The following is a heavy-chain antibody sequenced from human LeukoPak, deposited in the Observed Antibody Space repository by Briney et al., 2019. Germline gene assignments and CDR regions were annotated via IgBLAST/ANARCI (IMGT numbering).Heavy chain of an antibody. D-gene: IGHD6-13*01. CDR3: ARRSQTAAGRGIDY. Sequence: TSETLSLTCTVSGGSISSSSSYYWAWIRQPPGKGLEWIGTMSNSGSTYYNPSLKSRVTISGDTSKNQFSLKLSSVTAADTAVFHCARRSQTAAGRGIDYWGQGTLVTVSS. CDR1: GGSISSSSSYY. V-gene: IGHV4-39*01. J-gene: IGHJ4*02. CDR2: MSNSGST.